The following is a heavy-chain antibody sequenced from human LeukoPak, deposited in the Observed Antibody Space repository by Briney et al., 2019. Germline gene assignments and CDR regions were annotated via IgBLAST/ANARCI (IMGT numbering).Heavy chain of an antibody. CDR1: GFTFSSCW. V-gene: IGHV3-7*01. D-gene: IGHD6-19*01. Sequence: GGSLRLSCTTPGFTFSSCWMTWVRQAPGKGLEWVGNIKKDGSENYYADSVEGRFTISRDNARNSLYLQMNSLRAEDTAVYHCARVGIAVPLAPGDYWGQGTLVTVSS. J-gene: IGHJ4*02. CDR3: ARVGIAVPLAPGDY. CDR2: IKKDGSEN.